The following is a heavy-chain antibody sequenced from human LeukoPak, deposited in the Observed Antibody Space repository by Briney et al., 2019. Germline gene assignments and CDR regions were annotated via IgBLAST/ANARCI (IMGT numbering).Heavy chain of an antibody. J-gene: IGHJ4*02. D-gene: IGHD3-22*01. CDR2: ISGSGGST. Sequence: GGSLRLPCAASGFTFSSYAMSWVRQAPGKGLEWVSAISGSGGSTYYADSVKGRFTISRDNSKNTLYLQMNSLRAEDTAVYYCAKGLSYDSSVDYWGQGTLVTVSS. CDR1: GFTFSSYA. V-gene: IGHV3-23*01. CDR3: AKGLSYDSSVDY.